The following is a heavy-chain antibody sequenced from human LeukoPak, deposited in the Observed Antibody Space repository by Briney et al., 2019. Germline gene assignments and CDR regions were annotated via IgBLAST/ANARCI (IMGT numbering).Heavy chain of an antibody. CDR1: GGSISSYY. Sequence: SETLSLTCTVSGGSISSYYWSWIRQPPGKGLEWIGYIYYSGSTNYNPSLKSRVTISVDTSKNQFSLKLSSVTAADTAVYYCARLLRRYGMDVWGQGTTVTVSS. CDR3: ARLLRRYGMDV. V-gene: IGHV4-59*08. J-gene: IGHJ6*02. CDR2: IYYSGST. D-gene: IGHD6-6*01.